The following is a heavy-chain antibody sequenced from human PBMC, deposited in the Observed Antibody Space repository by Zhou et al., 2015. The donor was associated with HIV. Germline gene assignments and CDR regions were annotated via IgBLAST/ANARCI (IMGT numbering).Heavy chain of an antibody. Sequence: QVQLVQSGAEVKKPGSSVKVSCKASGGTFSSYAISWVRQAPGQGLEWMGGIIPIFGTANYAQKFQGRVTITADESTSTAYMELSSLRSEDTAVYYCARGSWSSSWEGDYYYYYYMDVWGKGTTVTVSS. J-gene: IGHJ6*03. CDR2: IIPIFGTA. V-gene: IGHV1-69*01. D-gene: IGHD6-13*01. CDR1: GGTFSSYA. CDR3: ARGSWSSSWEGDYYYYYYMDV.